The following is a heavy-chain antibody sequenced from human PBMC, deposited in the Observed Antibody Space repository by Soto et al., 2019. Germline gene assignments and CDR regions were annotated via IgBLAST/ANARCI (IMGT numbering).Heavy chain of an antibody. V-gene: IGHV1-3*01. CDR3: ASQTWLQENWLDR. D-gene: IGHD5-12*01. Sequence: XSVKSSGKASGYTLTSYAMRWRRQAPVQRFEWMGWINAGNGNTKYSQKFQGRVTITRDTSASTAYMELSSLRSEDTALYHCASQTWLQENWLDRWGQGSLVIVSS. J-gene: IGHJ5*02. CDR1: GYTLTSYA. CDR2: INAGNGNT.